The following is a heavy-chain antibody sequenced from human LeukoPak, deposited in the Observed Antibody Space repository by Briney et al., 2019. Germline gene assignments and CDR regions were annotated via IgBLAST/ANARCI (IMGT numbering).Heavy chain of an antibody. CDR1: GFTFSNYW. CDR2: INRDGSAT. CDR3: ARDKKSGESSEIDY. D-gene: IGHD3-10*01. J-gene: IGHJ4*02. V-gene: IGHV3-74*03. Sequence: GGSLRLSCAASGFTFSNYWVHWVRQAPGKGLVWVSRINRDGSATKYADSVKGRFTVSRDNAKNTLNLQMNSLRAEDTAVYYCARDKKSGESSEIDYWGQGTLVTVSS.